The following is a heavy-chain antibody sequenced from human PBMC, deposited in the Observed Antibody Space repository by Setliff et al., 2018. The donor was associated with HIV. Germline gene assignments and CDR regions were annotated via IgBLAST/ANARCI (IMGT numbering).Heavy chain of an antibody. CDR2: IYYSGST. CDR1: GGSISSYY. V-gene: IGHV4-59*01. CDR3: ARGHMLITYYYYYYMDV. D-gene: IGHD3-10*02. J-gene: IGHJ6*03. Sequence: SETLSLTCTVTGGSISSYYWSWIRQPPGKGLEWIGYIYYSGSTNYNPSLKSRVTISVDTSKNQFSLKLSSVTAADTAVYYCARGHMLITYYYYYYMDVWGKGTTVIVSS.